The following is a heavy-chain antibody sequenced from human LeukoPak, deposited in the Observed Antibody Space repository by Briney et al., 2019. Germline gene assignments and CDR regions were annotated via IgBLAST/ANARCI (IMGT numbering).Heavy chain of an antibody. CDR3: ARERWELLPGPNDVLDI. J-gene: IGHJ3*02. D-gene: IGHD1-26*01. Sequence: PSETLSLTCTVSGGSISSYYWSWIRQPPGKGLEWIGYIYYSGSTNYNPSLKSRVTISVDTSKNQFSLKLSSVTAADTAVYYCARERWELLPGPNDVLDIWAKGQWSPSLQ. CDR2: IYYSGST. V-gene: IGHV4-59*01. CDR1: GGSISSYY.